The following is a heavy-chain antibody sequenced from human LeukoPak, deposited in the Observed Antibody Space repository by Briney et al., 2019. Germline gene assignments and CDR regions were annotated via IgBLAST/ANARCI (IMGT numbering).Heavy chain of an antibody. J-gene: IGHJ3*02. CDR3: AKADTQLPMGGTGDDAFDI. Sequence: PGGSLRLSCAASGFTFSSYAMSWVRQAPGKGLEWVSAISGSGGSTYYADSVKGRFTISRDNSKNTLYLQMNSLRAEDTAVYYCAKADTQLPMGGTGDDAFDIWGQGTMVTVSS. CDR2: ISGSGGST. D-gene: IGHD2-2*01. V-gene: IGHV3-23*01. CDR1: GFTFSSYA.